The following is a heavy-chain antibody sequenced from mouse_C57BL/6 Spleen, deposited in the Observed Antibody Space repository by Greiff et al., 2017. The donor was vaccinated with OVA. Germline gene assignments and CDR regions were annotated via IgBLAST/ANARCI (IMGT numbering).Heavy chain of an antibody. V-gene: IGHV5-4*01. Sequence: EVQGVESGGGLVKPGGSLKLSCAASGFTFSSYAMSWVRPTPEKRLEWVATISDGGSYTYYPDNVKGRFTISRDNAKNNLYLQMSHLKSEDTAMYYCARDYYGSSYEDYFDYWGQGTTLTVSS. CDR3: ARDYYGSSYEDYFDY. CDR2: ISDGGSYT. CDR1: GFTFSSYA. J-gene: IGHJ2*01. D-gene: IGHD1-1*01.